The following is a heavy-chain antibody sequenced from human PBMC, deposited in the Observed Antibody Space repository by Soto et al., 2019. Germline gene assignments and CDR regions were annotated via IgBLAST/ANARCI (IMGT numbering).Heavy chain of an antibody. CDR3: ARQHWNYGAFNI. Sequence: SETLSLTCSVSGDSITSSSYYWGWIRQPPGKGLEWIGSGYHRGSTYYNPSLKSRVTISVDTSKNQFSLKLNSLTAADTAIYYCARQHWNYGAFNIWGQGTMVTVSS. J-gene: IGHJ3*02. CDR1: GDSITSSSYY. D-gene: IGHD1-7*01. V-gene: IGHV4-39*01. CDR2: GYHRGST.